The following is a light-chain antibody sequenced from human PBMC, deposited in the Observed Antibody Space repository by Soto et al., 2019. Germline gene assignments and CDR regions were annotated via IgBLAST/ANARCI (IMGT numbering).Light chain of an antibody. CDR2: EDN. CDR1: SGSIASNY. J-gene: IGLJ2*01. V-gene: IGLV6-57*04. Sequence: NFMMTQPHSVSESPGKTVTISCTRSSGSIASNYVRWYQQRPGSAPTTVIYEDNQRPSGVPDRFSGSIDSSSNSASLTISGLKTEDEADYYCQSYDSSNVVFGGGTKLTV. CDR3: QSYDSSNVV.